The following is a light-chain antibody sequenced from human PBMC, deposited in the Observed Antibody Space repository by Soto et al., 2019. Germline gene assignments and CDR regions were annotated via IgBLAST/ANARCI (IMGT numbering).Light chain of an antibody. V-gene: IGKV3-15*01. CDR3: QQYSKWPIT. J-gene: IGKJ5*01. CDR1: QSVSSSY. CDR2: GIS. Sequence: EIVLTQSPDTLSLSPGERATLSCRASQSVSSSYLAWYQQHPGQPPGLLIYGISTRATGIPARFSGSGSGTEFGLTISSLQSEDFAVYYCQQYSKWPITFGQGTRLEI.